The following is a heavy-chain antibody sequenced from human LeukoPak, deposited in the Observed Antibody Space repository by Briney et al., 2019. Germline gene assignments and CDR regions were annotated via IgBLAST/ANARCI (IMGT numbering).Heavy chain of an antibody. V-gene: IGHV4-4*07. Sequence: SETPSLTCTVSGGSISSYYWSWIRQPAGKGLEWIGRIYTSGSTNYNPSLKSRVTMSVDTSKNQFSLKLSSVTAADTAVYYCARARYGGYCSSTSCPYYYYGMDVWGQGTTVTVSS. J-gene: IGHJ6*02. CDR3: ARARYGGYCSSTSCPYYYYGMDV. CDR1: GGSISSYY. D-gene: IGHD2-2*01. CDR2: IYTSGST.